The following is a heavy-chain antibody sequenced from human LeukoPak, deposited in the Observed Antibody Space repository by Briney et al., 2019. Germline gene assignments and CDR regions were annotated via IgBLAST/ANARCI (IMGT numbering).Heavy chain of an antibody. V-gene: IGHV3-21*01. D-gene: IGHD5-18*01. CDR2: ITSSSSYI. Sequence: GGSLRLSCAASGFTFSTYSMNWVRQAPGKGLEWVSSITSSSSYIYYADSVKGRFTISRDKAKNSLYLQMNSLRAEDTAVYYCAGDRRGYSYGYSIDYWGQGTLVTVSS. J-gene: IGHJ4*02. CDR1: GFTFSTYS. CDR3: AGDRRGYSYGYSIDY.